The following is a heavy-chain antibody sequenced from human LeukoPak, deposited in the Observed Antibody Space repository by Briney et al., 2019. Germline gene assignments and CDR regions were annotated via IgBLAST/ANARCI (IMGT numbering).Heavy chain of an antibody. J-gene: IGHJ3*02. D-gene: IGHD5-12*01. V-gene: IGHV3-48*03. CDR1: GFTFSSYE. CDR2: MSFSGSST. CDR3: ARGYSSYYPDAFDI. Sequence: PGGSLRLSCVASGFTFSSYEMNWVRQAPGRGLEWVSYMSFSGSSTYYADSVKGRFTISRDNAKNSLYLQMNSLRAGDTAVYYCARGYSSYYPDAFDIWGQGTMVTVSS.